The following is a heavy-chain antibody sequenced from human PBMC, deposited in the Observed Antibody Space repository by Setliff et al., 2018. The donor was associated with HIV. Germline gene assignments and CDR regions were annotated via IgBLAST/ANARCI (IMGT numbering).Heavy chain of an antibody. D-gene: IGHD3-22*01. Sequence: LRLSCAASGFTFSDYYMSWIRQAPGKGLEWVSYISSSGSTIYYADSVKGRFTISRDNAKNSLYLQMNSLRAEDTAVYYCASLYYYDSSGYTLRYFDYWGQGTLVTVSS. J-gene: IGHJ4*02. CDR2: ISSSGSTI. CDR1: GFTFSDYY. V-gene: IGHV3-11*01. CDR3: ASLYYYDSSGYTLRYFDY.